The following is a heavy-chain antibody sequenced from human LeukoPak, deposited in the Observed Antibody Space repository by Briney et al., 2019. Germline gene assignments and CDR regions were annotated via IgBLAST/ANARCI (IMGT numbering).Heavy chain of an antibody. CDR2: ISWDGGST. J-gene: IGHJ4*02. D-gene: IGHD4-17*01. Sequence: GRSLRLSCVASGFTFDDHAMHWVRQAPGKGLEWVSLISWDGGSTYYANSVKGRFTISRDNSKNSLYLQMNSLRPEDTALYFCAKALEGMVYGDYTLDYWGQGTLVTVSS. CDR3: AKALEGMVYGDYTLDY. V-gene: IGHV3-43D*03. CDR1: GFTFDDHA.